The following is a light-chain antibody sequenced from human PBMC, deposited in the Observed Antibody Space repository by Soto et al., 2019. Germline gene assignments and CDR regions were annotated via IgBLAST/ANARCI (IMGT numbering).Light chain of an antibody. CDR1: REVSSN. Sequence: DIVMTQSPATLSVSPGETASLSCRANREVSSNVVWYQHKSGQSPRVLVYGASIRATGAPDRFSGSGSGTEFVLTISGLQADDLAVYYCHQYHMWPSWTFGQGTKVEMK. CDR3: HQYHMWPSWT. J-gene: IGKJ1*01. CDR2: GAS. V-gene: IGKV3-15*01.